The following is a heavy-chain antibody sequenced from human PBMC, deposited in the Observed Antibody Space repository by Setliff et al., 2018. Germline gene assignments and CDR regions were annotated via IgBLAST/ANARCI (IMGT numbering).Heavy chain of an antibody. D-gene: IGHD5-18*01. CDR1: GGSISPYF. CDR3: ARDRTAYSYGLDV. CDR2: IYHNGNA. V-gene: IGHV4-59*01. Sequence: PSETLSLTCTVSGGSISPYFWSWIRQPPGKGLEWIGYIYHNGNANFNPSLKTRVSMSVDTSKNQIALNLKSVTAADTAVYYCARDRTAYSYGLDVWGQGTTVTVS. J-gene: IGHJ6*02.